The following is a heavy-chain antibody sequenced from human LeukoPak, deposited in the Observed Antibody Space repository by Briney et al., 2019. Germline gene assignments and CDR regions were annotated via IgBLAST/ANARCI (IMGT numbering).Heavy chain of an antibody. V-gene: IGHV4-59*08. Sequence: SETLSLTCAVYGGSFSGYYWSWIRQPPGKGLEWIGYIYYSGSTNYNPSLKSRVTISVDTSKNQFSLKLSSVTAADTAVYYCARLQHYYYGMDVWGQGTTVTVSS. CDR2: IYYSGST. J-gene: IGHJ6*02. CDR3: ARLQHYYYGMDV. CDR1: GGSFSGYY.